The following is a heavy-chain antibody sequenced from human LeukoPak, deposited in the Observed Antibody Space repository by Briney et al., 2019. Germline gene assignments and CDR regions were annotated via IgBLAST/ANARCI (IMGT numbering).Heavy chain of an antibody. D-gene: IGHD1-26*01. Sequence: GGSLRLSCAASGFTFSSYTMNWVRQAPGQGLEWVSYIRSGSSTIYYADSVKGRFTISRDNAKNSLYLQMNSLRAEDTAVYYCARDSPVYSGSLGSYWYFDLWGRGTLVTVSS. CDR2: IRSGSSTI. CDR1: GFTFSSYT. J-gene: IGHJ2*01. CDR3: ARDSPVYSGSLGSYWYFDL. V-gene: IGHV3-48*01.